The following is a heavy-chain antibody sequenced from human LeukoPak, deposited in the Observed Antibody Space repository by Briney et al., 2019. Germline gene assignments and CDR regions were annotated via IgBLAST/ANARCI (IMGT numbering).Heavy chain of an antibody. CDR3: ARSRRYCSSTSCYTARWNWFDP. CDR2: IYYSGST. CDR1: GGSISSSSYY. J-gene: IGHJ5*02. Sequence: SETLSLTCTVSGGSISSSSYYWGWIRQPPGKGLEWIGSIYYSGSTYYNPSLKSRVTISVDTSKNQFSLKLSSVTAADTAVYYCARSRRYCSSTSCYTARWNWFDPWGQGTLVTVSS. V-gene: IGHV4-39*07. D-gene: IGHD2-2*02.